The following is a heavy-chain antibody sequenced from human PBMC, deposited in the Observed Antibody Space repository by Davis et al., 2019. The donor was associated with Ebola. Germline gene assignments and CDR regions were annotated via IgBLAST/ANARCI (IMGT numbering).Heavy chain of an antibody. V-gene: IGHV3-74*01. CDR3: ARDPPYCSGGSCYALQNY. Sequence: GESLKISCAASGFTFSSYWMHWVRQAPGKGLVWVSRINSDGSSTSYADSVKGRFTISRDNAKNTLYLQMNSLRAEDTAVYYCARDPPYCSGGSCYALQNYWGQGTLATVSS. CDR1: GFTFSSYW. J-gene: IGHJ4*02. CDR2: INSDGSST. D-gene: IGHD2-15*01.